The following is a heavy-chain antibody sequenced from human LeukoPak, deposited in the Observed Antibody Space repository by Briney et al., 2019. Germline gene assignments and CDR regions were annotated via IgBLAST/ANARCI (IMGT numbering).Heavy chain of an antibody. CDR2: ISGSGGST. V-gene: IGHV3-23*01. CDR1: GFTFSSYA. Sequence: GGSLRLSCAASGFTFSSYAMSWVRQAPGKGLEWVSAISGSGGSTYYPDSVKGRFTISRDNSKNTLYLQMNSLRAEDTAVYYCARELGSSGYYHFDYWGQGTLDTVSS. D-gene: IGHD3-22*01. CDR3: ARELGSSGYYHFDY. J-gene: IGHJ4*02.